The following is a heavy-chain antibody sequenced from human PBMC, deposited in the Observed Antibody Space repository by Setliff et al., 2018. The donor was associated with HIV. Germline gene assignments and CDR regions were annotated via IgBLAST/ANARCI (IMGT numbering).Heavy chain of an antibody. CDR2: INHSGST. CDR3: ARDRALRFSQSPSLHYFDV. Sequence: SETLSLTCAVYGGSFSDYFWTWIRQPPGKGLEWIGDINHSGSTNYNPSLKSRVAMSFDTSKNQFSLKLISVTAADTAVYYCARDRALRFSQSPSLHYFDVWGQGILVTVSS. J-gene: IGHJ4*01. V-gene: IGHV4-34*01. CDR1: GGSFSDYF.